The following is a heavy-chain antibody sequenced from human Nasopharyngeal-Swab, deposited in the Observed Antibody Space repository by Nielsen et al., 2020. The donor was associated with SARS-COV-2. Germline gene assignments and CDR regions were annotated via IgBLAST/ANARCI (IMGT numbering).Heavy chain of an antibody. CDR1: GGSISSYY. CDR3: ARENVWGPSADAYYGMDV. D-gene: IGHD7-27*01. Sequence: SETLSLTCTVPGGSISSYYWSWIRQPPGKGLEWIGYIYYSGSTNYNPSLKSRVTISVDTSKNQFSLKLSSVTAADTAVYYCARENVWGPSADAYYGMDVWGQGTTVTVSS. J-gene: IGHJ6*02. V-gene: IGHV4-59*01. CDR2: IYYSGST.